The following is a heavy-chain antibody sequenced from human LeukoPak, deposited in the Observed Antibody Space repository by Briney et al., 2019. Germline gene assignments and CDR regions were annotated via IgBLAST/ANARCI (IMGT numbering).Heavy chain of an antibody. CDR3: AKALASSPIYNWYFDL. CDR2: IYGDIT. CDR1: GFTSSNYA. J-gene: IGHJ2*01. V-gene: IGHV3-23*01. D-gene: IGHD3-3*02. Sequence: PGGSLRLSCAGSGFTSSNYAMVWVHQAPGKGLDWVSGIYGDITFDADSVKGRFTISRDDSKNTLFLQMNSLRADDTALYYCAKALASSPIYNWYFDLWGRGTLVTVSS.